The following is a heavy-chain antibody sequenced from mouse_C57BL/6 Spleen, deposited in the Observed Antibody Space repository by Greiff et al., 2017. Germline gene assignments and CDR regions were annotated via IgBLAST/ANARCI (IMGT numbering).Heavy chain of an antibody. J-gene: IGHJ2*01. D-gene: IGHD1-1*01. CDR2: ISSGGSYT. Sequence: DVMLVESGGDLVKPGGSLKLSCAASGFTFSSYGMSWVRQTPDKRLEWVATISSGGSYTYYPDSVKGRFTISRDNAKNTLYLQMSSLKSEDTAMYYCARQGYYYGSSQYYFDYWGQGTTLTVSS. CDR3: ARQGYYYGSSQYYFDY. V-gene: IGHV5-6*02. CDR1: GFTFSSYG.